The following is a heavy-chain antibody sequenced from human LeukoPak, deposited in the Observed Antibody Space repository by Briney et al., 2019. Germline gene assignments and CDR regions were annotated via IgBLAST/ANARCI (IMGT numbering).Heavy chain of an antibody. V-gene: IGHV3-11*01. CDR1: GFTFTDYY. J-gene: IGHJ5*02. CDR2: ISDSGGTK. Sequence: GGSLRLSCAASGFTFTDYYMSWIRQAPGKGLEWISYISDSGGTKHYADSVKGRFTIPRDNAKNSLYLQTNSLRAEDTAVYYCARGAGPLFDPWGRGTLVTVSS. CDR3: ARGAGPLFDP.